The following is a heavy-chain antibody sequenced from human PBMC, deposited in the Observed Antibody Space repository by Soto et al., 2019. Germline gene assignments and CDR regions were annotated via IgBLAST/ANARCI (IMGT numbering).Heavy chain of an antibody. D-gene: IGHD4-4*01. V-gene: IGHV4-30-4*01. CDR1: SGSISRPSYY. CDR2: DYYSGSA. Sequence: QVQLQESGPGLVKSSETLSLTCTVSSGSISRPSYYWSWIRQAPGGGLEWIGYDYYSGSASYNPSLRSRASISIATARNQFSLQLSSVTAADTAVYYCARKVAMTTHFDSWGQGVPVIVSS. CDR3: ARKVAMTTHFDS. J-gene: IGHJ4*02.